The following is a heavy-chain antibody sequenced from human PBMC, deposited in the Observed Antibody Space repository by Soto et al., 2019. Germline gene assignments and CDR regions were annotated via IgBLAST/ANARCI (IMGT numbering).Heavy chain of an antibody. CDR3: TTDLWRIAVVVGSTGYFNP. D-gene: IGHD2-15*01. V-gene: IGHV3-15*01. CDR1: GFTFSDAW. CDR2: IKSKSDGGTT. J-gene: IGHJ5*02. Sequence: KPGGSLRLSCAASGFTFSDAWMIWVRQAPGKGLDWVGRIKSKSDGGTTEYAAPVRGRFTISRDDSKNTLYLQMNSLKTEDTAVYYCTTDLWRIAVVVGSTGYFNPWGQGTPVTVSS.